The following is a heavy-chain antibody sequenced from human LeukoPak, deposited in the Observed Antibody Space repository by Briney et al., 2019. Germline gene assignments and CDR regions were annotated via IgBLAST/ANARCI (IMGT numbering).Heavy chain of an antibody. CDR1: GGTFSSYA. J-gene: IGHJ6*02. V-gene: IGHV1-69*13. D-gene: IGHD5-18*01. Sequence: SVKVSCKASGGTFSSYAISWVRQAPGQGLEWMGGIIPIFGTANYAQKFQGRVTITADESTSTAYMELSSLRSEDTAVYYCARDSPVDTAMVNYYYGMDVWGQGTTVTVSS. CDR2: IIPIFGTA. CDR3: ARDSPVDTAMVNYYYGMDV.